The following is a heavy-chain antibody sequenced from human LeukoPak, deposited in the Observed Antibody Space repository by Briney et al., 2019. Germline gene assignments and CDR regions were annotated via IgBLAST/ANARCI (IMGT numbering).Heavy chain of an antibody. D-gene: IGHD4-17*01. V-gene: IGHV3-48*03. CDR3: ARAYGDYVDSFDY. CDR1: GFTFSSYE. CDR2: ISSSGSTI. Sequence: GGSLRLSCAASGFTFSSYEMNWVRQAPGKGLEWVSYISSSGSTIYYADSVKGRFTISRDNAKNSLYLQMNSLRAEDTAVYYCARAYGDYVDSFDYWGQGTLVTVSS. J-gene: IGHJ4*02.